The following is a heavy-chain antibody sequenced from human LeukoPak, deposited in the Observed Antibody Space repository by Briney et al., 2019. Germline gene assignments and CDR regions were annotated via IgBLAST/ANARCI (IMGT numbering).Heavy chain of an antibody. V-gene: IGHV4-61*02. Sequence: SQTLSLTCTVSGGSISSGSYYWSWIRQPAGKGLEWIGRIYTSGSTNYNPSLKSRVTISVDTSKNQFSLKLSSVTAADTAVYYCARDPLSFAVPGSWFDPWGQGTLVTVSS. D-gene: IGHD2-2*01. CDR2: IYTSGST. J-gene: IGHJ5*02. CDR3: ARDPLSFAVPGSWFDP. CDR1: GGSISSGSYY.